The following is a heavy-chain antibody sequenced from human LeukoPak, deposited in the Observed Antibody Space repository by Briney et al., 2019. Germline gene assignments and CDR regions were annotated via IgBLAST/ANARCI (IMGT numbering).Heavy chain of an antibody. D-gene: IGHD3-10*01. CDR3: AKDKAILWFGDLWG. J-gene: IGHJ4*02. CDR1: GGSISSGGYY. CDR2: IYYSGST. V-gene: IGHV4-31*03. Sequence: PSQTLSLTCTVSGGSISSGGYYWSWIRQHPGKGLEWIGYIYYSGSTYYNPSLKSRVTISVDTSKNQFSLKLSSVTAADTAVYYCAKDKAILWFGDLWGWGQGTLVTVSP.